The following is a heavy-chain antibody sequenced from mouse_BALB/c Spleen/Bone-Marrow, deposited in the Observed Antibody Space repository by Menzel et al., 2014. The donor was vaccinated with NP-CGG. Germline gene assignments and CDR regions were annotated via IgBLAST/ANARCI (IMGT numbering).Heavy chain of an antibody. CDR2: IDPANGNT. J-gene: IGHJ4*01. D-gene: IGHD2-3*01. CDR3: ARGLLQYYYAMDY. Sequence: EVQRVESGAELVKPGASVKLSCTASGFNIKDTYMHWVKQRPEQGLEWIGRIDPANGNTIYDPKFQGKATITADTSSNTAYLQLSSLTSEDTAVYYCARGLLQYYYAMDYWGQGTSVTVSS. CDR1: GFNIKDTY. V-gene: IGHV14-3*02.